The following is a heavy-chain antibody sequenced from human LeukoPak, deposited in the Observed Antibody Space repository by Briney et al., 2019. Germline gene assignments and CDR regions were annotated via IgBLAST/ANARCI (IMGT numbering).Heavy chain of an antibody. V-gene: IGHV3-23*01. D-gene: IGHD2-15*01. CDR1: GFTFRSYA. J-gene: IGHJ4*02. CDR2: ISGSGGST. Sequence: GGSLRLSCAASGFTFRSYAMNWVRQASGKGLEWVSGISGSGGSTYHADSVKGRFTISRDNSKSSLYLQMNSLRAEDTAVYYCAKDPCSGASCYSFDYWGQGTLVTVSS. CDR3: AKDPCSGASCYSFDY.